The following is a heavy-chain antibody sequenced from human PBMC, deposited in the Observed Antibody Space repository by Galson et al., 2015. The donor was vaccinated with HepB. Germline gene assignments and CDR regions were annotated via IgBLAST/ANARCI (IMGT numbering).Heavy chain of an antibody. D-gene: IGHD6-13*01. CDR2: IKQDGSEK. CDR3: ARDLGSSWDYYFDY. V-gene: IGHV3-7*03. Sequence: SLRLSCAASGFTFSSYWMSWVRQAPGKGLEWVANIKQDGSEKYYVDSVKGRFTISRDNAKNSLYLQMNSLRAEDTAVYYCARDLGSSWDYYFDYWGQGTLVTVSS. CDR1: GFTFSSYW. J-gene: IGHJ4*02.